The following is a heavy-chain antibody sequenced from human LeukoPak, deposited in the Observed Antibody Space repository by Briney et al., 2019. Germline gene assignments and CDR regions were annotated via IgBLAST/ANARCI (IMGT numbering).Heavy chain of an antibody. V-gene: IGHV4-34*01. J-gene: IGHJ4*02. CDR1: GGSFSGYY. Sequence: SDTLSLTCAVYGGSFSGYYWSWIRQPPGKGLEWIGEINHSGSTNYHPSLKSRVTISVDQSKNQFSLKLSSVTAAETAVYYCARGPSWHSTTDYWGQGTLVTVSS. CDR3: ARGPSWHSTTDY. CDR2: INHSGST. D-gene: IGHD2-2*01.